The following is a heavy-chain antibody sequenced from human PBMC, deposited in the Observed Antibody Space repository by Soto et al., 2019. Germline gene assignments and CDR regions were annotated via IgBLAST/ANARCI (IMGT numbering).Heavy chain of an antibody. CDR3: AKWWRGYYYGSGPYYMDV. D-gene: IGHD3-10*01. V-gene: IGHV3-23*01. CDR2: ISGSGGST. Sequence: GGSLRLSCAASGFTFSSYAMSWVRQAPGKGLEWVSAISGSGGSTYYADSVKGRFTISRDNSKNTLYLQMNSLRAEDTAVYYCAKWWRGYYYGSGPYYMDVWGKGTTVTVSS. J-gene: IGHJ6*03. CDR1: GFTFSSYA.